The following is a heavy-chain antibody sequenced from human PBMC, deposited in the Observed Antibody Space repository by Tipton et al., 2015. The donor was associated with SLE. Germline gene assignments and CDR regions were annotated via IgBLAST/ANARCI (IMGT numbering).Heavy chain of an antibody. CDR2: ISAYNGNT. Sequence: QSGAEVKKPGASVKVSCKASGYTFTSYGISWVRQAPEQGLEWMGWISAYNGNTNYAQKLQGRVTMTTDTSTSTAYMELRSLRSDDTAVYYCARELAYDILTGYDAFDIWGQGTMVTVSS. CDR1: GYTFTSYG. D-gene: IGHD3-9*01. CDR3: ARELAYDILTGYDAFDI. J-gene: IGHJ3*02. V-gene: IGHV1-18*01.